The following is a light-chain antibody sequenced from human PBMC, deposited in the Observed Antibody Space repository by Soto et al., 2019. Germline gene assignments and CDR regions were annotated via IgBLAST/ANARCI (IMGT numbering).Light chain of an antibody. CDR2: EVS. J-gene: IGLJ3*02. CDR3: SSYTSSSTLE. CDR1: SSDVGGYNY. V-gene: IGLV2-14*01. Sequence: QSVLTQPASVSGSPGQSVTISCTGTSSDVGGYNYVSWYQHHPGRVPKLMIYEVSNRPSGVSNRFSGSKSANTASLTISGLQTEDEAIYYCSSYTSSSTLEFGGGTQLTV.